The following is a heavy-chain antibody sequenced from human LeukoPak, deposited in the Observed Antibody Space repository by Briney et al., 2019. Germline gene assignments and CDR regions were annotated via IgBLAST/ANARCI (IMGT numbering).Heavy chain of an antibody. CDR1: GFTFGDYA. J-gene: IGHJ1*01. CDR2: ISGDTIDT. V-gene: IGHV3-43*02. CDR3: ARRAAGTLGYLQY. D-gene: IGHD6-19*01. Sequence: GGSLRLSCAASGFTFGDYAIHWVRQAPGKDLEWVSLISGDTIDTYYADSVKGRFTISRDNSKNALYLQMNSLRAEDTALYYCARRAAGTLGYLQYWGQGTLVTVSS.